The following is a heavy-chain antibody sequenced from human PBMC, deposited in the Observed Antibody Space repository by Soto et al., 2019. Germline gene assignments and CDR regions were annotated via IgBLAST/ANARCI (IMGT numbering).Heavy chain of an antibody. J-gene: IGHJ6*03. CDR1: GFTFSDYY. CDR3: AKNSGYDYNYHYFMDF. Sequence: GSLRLSCAASGFTFSDYYMSWIRQAPGKGLEWVSYISSSGSTIYYADSVKGRFTISRDNAKNSLYLQMNSLRAEDTAVYYCAKNSGYDYNYHYFMDFWGKGSTVIVSS. V-gene: IGHV3-11*01. CDR2: ISSSGSTI. D-gene: IGHD5-12*01.